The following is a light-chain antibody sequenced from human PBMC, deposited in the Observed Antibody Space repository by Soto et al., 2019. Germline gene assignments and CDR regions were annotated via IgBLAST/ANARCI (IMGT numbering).Light chain of an antibody. J-gene: IGKJ2*01. Sequence: AIQMTQSPSSLSASVGDRVTITCRASQGIRDDLGWYQQKPGKAPKLLIYAASSLQSGVPSRFSGSGSGTDFTLTISSLQPEDFATYYWLQDYNYPYTFGQGTKLDIK. V-gene: IGKV1-6*01. CDR3: LQDYNYPYT. CDR1: QGIRDD. CDR2: AAS.